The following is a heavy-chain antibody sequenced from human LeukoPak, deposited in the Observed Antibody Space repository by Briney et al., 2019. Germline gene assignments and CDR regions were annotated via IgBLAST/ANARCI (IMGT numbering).Heavy chain of an antibody. D-gene: IGHD5-12*01. CDR3: ARDAGNSGYDLLDY. CDR2: IKQDGSEK. J-gene: IGHJ4*02. V-gene: IGHV3-7*01. CDR1: GFTFSIYW. Sequence: GGSLRLSCAASGFTFSIYWMTWVRQAPGKGLEWLANIKQDGSEKNYVDSVKGRFTISRGNAKNSLYLQMDSLRAEDTAVYYCARDAGNSGYDLLDYWGQGTLVTVS.